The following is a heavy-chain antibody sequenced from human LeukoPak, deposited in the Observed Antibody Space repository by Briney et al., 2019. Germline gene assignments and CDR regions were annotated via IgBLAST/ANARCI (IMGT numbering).Heavy chain of an antibody. J-gene: IGHJ4*02. CDR3: ARGPGYYDSSGYYYY. D-gene: IGHD3-22*01. V-gene: IGHV1-69*06. Sequence: SVKVSCKASGGTLSSYAISWVRQAPGQGLEWMGGIIPIFGTANYAQKFQGRVTITADKSTSTAYMELSSLRSEDTAVYYCARGPGYYDSSGYYYYWGQGTLVTVSS. CDR1: GGTLSSYA. CDR2: IIPIFGTA.